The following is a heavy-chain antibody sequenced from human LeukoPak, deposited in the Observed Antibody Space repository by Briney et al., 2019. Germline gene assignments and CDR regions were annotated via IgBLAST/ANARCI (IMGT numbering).Heavy chain of an antibody. CDR1: GFTFSNAW. V-gene: IGHV3-15*01. CDR2: IKSKTDGGTT. CDR3: TTDVGAGTNFDY. D-gene: IGHD2-2*01. Sequence: GGSLRLSCAASGFTFSNAWMSWVRQAPGKGLEWVGRIKSKTDGGTTDYAAPVKGRFTISRGDSKNTLYLQMNSLKTEDTAVYYCTTDVGAGTNFDYWGQGTLVTVSS. J-gene: IGHJ4*02.